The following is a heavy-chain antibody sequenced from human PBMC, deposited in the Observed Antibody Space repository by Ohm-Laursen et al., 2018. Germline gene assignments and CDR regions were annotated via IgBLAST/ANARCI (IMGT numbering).Heavy chain of an antibody. V-gene: IGHV3-30*18. J-gene: IGHJ4*02. D-gene: IGHD6-13*01. CDR1: GFTFSSYG. Sequence: RSLRLSCTASGFTFSSYGMHWVRQAPGKGLEWVAVISYDGSNKYYADSVKGRFTISRDNSKNTLYLQMNSLRAEDTAVYYCANGPRYSSSWYEGLDYFDYWGQGTLVTVSS. CDR2: ISYDGSNK. CDR3: ANGPRYSSSWYEGLDYFDY.